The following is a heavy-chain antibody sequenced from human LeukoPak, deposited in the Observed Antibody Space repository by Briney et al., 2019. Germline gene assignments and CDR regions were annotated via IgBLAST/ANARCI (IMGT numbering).Heavy chain of an antibody. CDR1: GFTFRSYA. CDR2: ISGSGGST. J-gene: IGHJ4*02. D-gene: IGHD3-10*01. V-gene: IGHV3-23*01. Sequence: GGSLRLSCAASGFTFRSYAMSWVRQAPGKGLEWVSAISGSGGSTYYADSVKGRFTISRDNSKNTLYLQMNSLRAEDTAVYYCATSSLLWFGELVDYWGQGTLVTVSS. CDR3: ATSSLLWFGELVDY.